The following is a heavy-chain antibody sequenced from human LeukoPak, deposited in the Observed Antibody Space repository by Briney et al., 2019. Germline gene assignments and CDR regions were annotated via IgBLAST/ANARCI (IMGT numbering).Heavy chain of an antibody. J-gene: IGHJ4*02. CDR3: ARYGVSSRTSYIDF. CDR2: IPGYSAYI. V-gene: IGHV3-21*01. D-gene: IGHD2-2*01. Sequence: GGSLRLSCAASGFAFSTYAINWVRQAPGGGLKWLSGIPGYSAYIFYADSVKGRFTISRDNAKNSLYLQMNSLRAEDTAVYYCARYGVSSRTSYIDFCGQGTLVTVSS. CDR1: GFAFSTYA.